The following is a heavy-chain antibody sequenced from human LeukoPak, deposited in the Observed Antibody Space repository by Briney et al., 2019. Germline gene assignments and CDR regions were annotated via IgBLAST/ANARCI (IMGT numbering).Heavy chain of an antibody. CDR3: ARAMVPTFSNYHLDY. CDR2: INPNSGGT. D-gene: IGHD3-10*01. Sequence: ASVKVSCKASGYTFTGYYMHWVRQAPGQGLEWMGWINPNSGGTNYAQKFQGRVTMTRDTSISTAYMELSRLRSDDTAVYYCARAMVPTFSNYHLDYWGQRTLVTVSS. J-gene: IGHJ4*02. V-gene: IGHV1-2*02. CDR1: GYTFTGYY.